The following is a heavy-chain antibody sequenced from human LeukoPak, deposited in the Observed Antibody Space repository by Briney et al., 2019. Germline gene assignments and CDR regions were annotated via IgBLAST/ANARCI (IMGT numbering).Heavy chain of an antibody. Sequence: PSETLSLTCTVSSGSISSYYWSWIRQPPGKGLEWIGYIYYSGSTTYNPSLKSRVSISVDTSKNQFSLKLSSVTAADTAVYYCARGVAGTGLGGAFDYWGQGTLVTVSS. CDR1: SGSISSYY. J-gene: IGHJ4*02. CDR2: IYYSGST. V-gene: IGHV4-59*01. CDR3: ARGVAGTGLGGAFDY. D-gene: IGHD1-1*01.